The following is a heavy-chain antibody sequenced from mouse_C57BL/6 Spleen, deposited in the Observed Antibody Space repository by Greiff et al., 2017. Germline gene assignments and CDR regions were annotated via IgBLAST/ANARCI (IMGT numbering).Heavy chain of an antibody. CDR3: ARSGDYYGSSYTYDY. D-gene: IGHD1-1*01. Sequence: QVQLQQSGAELVRPGSSVKLSCKASGYTFTSYWMHLVKQRPIQGLEWIGNIDPSDSETHYNQKFKDKATLTVDKSSSTAYMQLSSLTSEDFAVYYCARSGDYYGSSYTYDYWGQGTTLTVSS. CDR2: IDPSDSET. V-gene: IGHV1-52*01. J-gene: IGHJ2*01. CDR1: GYTFTSYW.